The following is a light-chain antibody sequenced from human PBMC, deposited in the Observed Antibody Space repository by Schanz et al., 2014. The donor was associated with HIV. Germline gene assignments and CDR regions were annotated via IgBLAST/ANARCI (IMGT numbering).Light chain of an antibody. CDR3: AAWDVLLKGPV. J-gene: IGLJ7*01. Sequence: QSVLTQPPSASGTPGQRVTISCSGSTSNVGSRSVDWYQQFPGAAPKLLIYNTHLRPSGVTDRFSGSKSGTSASLTISGLQSEDEADYYCAAWDVLLKGPVFGGGTQLTVL. CDR2: NTH. CDR1: TSNVGSRS. V-gene: IGLV1-44*01.